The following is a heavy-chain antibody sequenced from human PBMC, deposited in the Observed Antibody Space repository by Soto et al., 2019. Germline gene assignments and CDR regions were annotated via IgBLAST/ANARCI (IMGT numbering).Heavy chain of an antibody. CDR2: IIPIFGTA. D-gene: IGHD6-13*01. V-gene: IGHV1-69*13. CDR1: GGTFSSYA. Sequence: GASVKVSCKASGGTFSSYAISWVRQAPGQGLEWMGGIIPIFGTANYAQKFQGRVTITADESTSTAYMELSSLRSEDTAVYYCARVGLGYTYSSSWYANYYYGMDVWGQGTTVTVSS. J-gene: IGHJ6*02. CDR3: ARVGLGYTYSSSWYANYYYGMDV.